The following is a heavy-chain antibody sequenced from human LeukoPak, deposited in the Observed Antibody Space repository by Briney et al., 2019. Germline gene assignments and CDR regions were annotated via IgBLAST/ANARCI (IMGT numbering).Heavy chain of an antibody. V-gene: IGHV4-34*01. D-gene: IGHD6-13*01. CDR2: INHSGST. Sequence: PSETLSLTCAVYGGSFSGYYWSWIRKPPGKGLEWIGEINHSGSTNYNPSLKSRVTISVDTSKNQFSLKLSSVTAADTAVYYCARGSGIAAAGTHDYWGQGTLVTVSS. J-gene: IGHJ4*02. CDR1: GGSFSGYY. CDR3: ARGSGIAAAGTHDY.